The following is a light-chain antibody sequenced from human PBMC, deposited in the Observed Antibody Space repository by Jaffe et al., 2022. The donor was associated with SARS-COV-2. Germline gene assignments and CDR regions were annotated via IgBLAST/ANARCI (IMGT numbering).Light chain of an antibody. CDR1: QDINNC. J-gene: IGKJ5*01. CDR3: QQYDNLPIT. V-gene: IGKV1-33*01. Sequence: DIQMTQSPSSLSASIGDRVTITCQASQDINNCLSWYQQKPGKAPKLLIYAASNLETGVPSRFSGSGSVTDFTFTISSLQPEDIATYYCQQYDNLPITFGQGTRLEIK. CDR2: AAS.